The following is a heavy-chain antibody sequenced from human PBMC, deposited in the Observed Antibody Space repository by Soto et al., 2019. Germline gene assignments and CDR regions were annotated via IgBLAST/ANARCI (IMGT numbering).Heavy chain of an antibody. D-gene: IGHD3-3*01. CDR3: ARGESITIFGVVRYYYGMDV. CDR1: GFTFSSYG. CDR2: IWYDGSNK. J-gene: IGHJ6*02. V-gene: IGHV3-33*01. Sequence: GGSLRLSCAASGFTFSSYGMHWVRQAPGKGLEWVAVIWYDGSNKYYADSAKGRFTISRDNSKNTLYLQMNSLRAEDTAVYYCARGESITIFGVVRYYYGMDVWGQGTTVTVSS.